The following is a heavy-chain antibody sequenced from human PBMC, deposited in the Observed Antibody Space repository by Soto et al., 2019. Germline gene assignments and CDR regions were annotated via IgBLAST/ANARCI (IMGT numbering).Heavy chain of an antibody. D-gene: IGHD5-18*01. J-gene: IGHJ4*02. V-gene: IGHV4-4*07. CDR3: ARGLEIAMVYWDKCDY. CDR2: MYTSGST. CDR1: GGSISSYY. Sequence: ETLSLTCTVSGGSISSYYWSWIRQPAGKGLEWIGRMYTSGSTNYNPSLKSRVTMSADTSQNQFSLKLSSVTAADAAVYYCARGLEIAMVYWDKCDYWGQGTLVTVSS.